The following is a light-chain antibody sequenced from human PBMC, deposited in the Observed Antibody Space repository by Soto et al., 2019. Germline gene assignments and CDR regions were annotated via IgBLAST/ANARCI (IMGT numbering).Light chain of an antibody. CDR3: QQYCSSPWT. V-gene: IGKV3-20*01. CDR2: GAS. CDR1: QSVSSSY. Sequence: EIVLTQSPGTLSLSPGAGATLSCRASQSVSSSYLAWYQQKPVQAPRLLIYGASSRATGIPARFSGSGSGTGFTLTISRLEPEDFAVYFCQQYCSSPWTFGQGTQVEIK. J-gene: IGKJ1*01.